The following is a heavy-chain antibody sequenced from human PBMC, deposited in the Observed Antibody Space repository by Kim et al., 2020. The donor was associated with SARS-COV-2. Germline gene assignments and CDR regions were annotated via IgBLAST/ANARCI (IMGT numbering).Heavy chain of an antibody. D-gene: IGHD3-10*01. Sequence: ADSVKGRFTISRDNAKNSLYLQMNSLRAEDTALYYCAKDISSLVRGVLDYWGQGTLVTVSS. J-gene: IGHJ4*02. V-gene: IGHV3-9*01. CDR3: AKDISSLVRGVLDY.